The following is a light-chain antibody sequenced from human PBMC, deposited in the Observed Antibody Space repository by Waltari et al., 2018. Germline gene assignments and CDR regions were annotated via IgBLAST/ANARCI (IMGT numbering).Light chain of an antibody. V-gene: IGKV3-20*01. Sequence: ETMLTHPPRPLSLSPGESAPLSCRTSQSVTRALAWYHQKPGQAPRLLIYAASSRATGIPDRFSGSGSGTDFSLTISSLEPEDFAVYYCQHYLRLPVTFGQGTKVEVK. CDR2: AAS. CDR3: QHYLRLPVT. CDR1: QSVTRA. J-gene: IGKJ1*01.